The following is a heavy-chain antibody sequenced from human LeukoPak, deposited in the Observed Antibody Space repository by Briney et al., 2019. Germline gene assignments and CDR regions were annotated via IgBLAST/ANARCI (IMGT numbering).Heavy chain of an antibody. Sequence: PGGSLRLSCAASGFTFSSYSMNWVRQAPGKGLEWVPYISSSSSTKYYADSVKGRFTISRDNAKNSLYLQMNSLRDEDTAVYYCARAWAAAGTAECFQHWGQGTLVTVSS. D-gene: IGHD6-13*01. CDR3: ARAWAAAGTAECFQH. CDR2: ISSSSSTK. V-gene: IGHV3-48*02. CDR1: GFTFSSYS. J-gene: IGHJ1*01.